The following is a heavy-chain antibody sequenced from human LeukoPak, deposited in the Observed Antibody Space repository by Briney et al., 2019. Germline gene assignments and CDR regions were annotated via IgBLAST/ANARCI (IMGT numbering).Heavy chain of an antibody. V-gene: IGHV3-30*18. CDR3: AKDYDDAFDM. Sequence: GGSLRLSCAGSGFTFSSYDMHWVRQAPGKGLGWGAVISYDGRNKYYPDSVKGRFTISRDNSKNTLYLQMNSLRAEDTAVYYCAKDYDDAFDMWGQGTIVTVSS. CDR1: GFTFSSYD. CDR2: ISYDGRNK. D-gene: IGHD5-12*01. J-gene: IGHJ3*02.